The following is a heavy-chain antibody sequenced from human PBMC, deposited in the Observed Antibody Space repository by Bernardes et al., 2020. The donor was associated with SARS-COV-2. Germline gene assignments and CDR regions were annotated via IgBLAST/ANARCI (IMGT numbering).Heavy chain of an antibody. CDR3: ARDEPLDYGDNYRRAWFIDYYYGMDV. Sequence: SVKVSCKASGYTFTSYGLSWVRQAPGPGLEWLGWISAYNGNTNYAQKLQGRVTMTTDTSTSTAYMELRSLRSDDTAVYYCARDEPLDYGDNYRRAWFIDYYYGMDVWGQGTTVTVSS. D-gene: IGHD4-17*01. CDR1: GYTFTSYG. J-gene: IGHJ6*02. CDR2: ISAYNGNT. V-gene: IGHV1-18*01.